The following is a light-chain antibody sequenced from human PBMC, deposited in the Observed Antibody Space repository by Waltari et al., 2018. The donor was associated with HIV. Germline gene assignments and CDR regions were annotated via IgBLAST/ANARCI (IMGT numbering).Light chain of an antibody. Sequence: SVLTQPPSVSAAAGQKVTISCSGSSSNIGETYVSWFQQIPRTAPRLLIYENNERPSGIPDRFSGSKSGTSATLAITGLQTGDEADYYCATWDSSLNSVVFGGGTKLTVL. V-gene: IGLV1-51*01. CDR3: ATWDSSLNSVV. CDR1: SSNIGETY. J-gene: IGLJ2*01. CDR2: ENN.